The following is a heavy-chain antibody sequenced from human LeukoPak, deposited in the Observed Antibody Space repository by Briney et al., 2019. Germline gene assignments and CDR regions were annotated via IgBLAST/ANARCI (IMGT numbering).Heavy chain of an antibody. J-gene: IGHJ4*02. Sequence: GGSLRLSCAASGFTFSSYAMHWVRQAPGKGLEWVAVISYDGSNKYYADSVKGRFTISRDNSKNTLYLQMNSLRAEDTAVYYCARVFQTVAGTGGFDYWGQGTLVTVSS. CDR1: GFTFSSYA. D-gene: IGHD6-19*01. CDR3: ARVFQTVAGTGGFDY. CDR2: ISYDGSNK. V-gene: IGHV3-30-3*01.